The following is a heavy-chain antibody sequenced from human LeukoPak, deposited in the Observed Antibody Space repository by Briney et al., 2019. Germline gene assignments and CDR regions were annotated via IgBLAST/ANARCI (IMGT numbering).Heavy chain of an antibody. CDR2: INPNSGGT. Sequence: ASVKVSCKASGYTFTGYYMHWVRQAPGQGLEWMGRINPNSGGTNYAQKVQGRVTMTRDTSISTAYMELSRLRSDDTAVYYCAGQRITIFGVAMGAFDYWGQGTLVTVSS. V-gene: IGHV1-2*06. D-gene: IGHD3-3*01. CDR1: GYTFTGYY. CDR3: AGQRITIFGVAMGAFDY. J-gene: IGHJ4*02.